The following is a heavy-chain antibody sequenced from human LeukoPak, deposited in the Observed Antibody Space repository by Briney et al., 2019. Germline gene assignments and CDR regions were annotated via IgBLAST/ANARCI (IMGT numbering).Heavy chain of an antibody. D-gene: IGHD3-22*01. V-gene: IGHV4-31*03. J-gene: IGHJ4*02. Sequence: PSETLSLTCTVSGGSISSGAYYLHWNRHYPGKGLEWIGYIYYSGRTYYNPSLKSRVSISAGTSKKQFSLKLSSVTAADAAVYYCSRSLYDTSGYYYVGYWGQGTLVSVSS. CDR3: SRSLYDTSGYYYVGY. CDR1: GGSISSGAYY. CDR2: IYYSGRT.